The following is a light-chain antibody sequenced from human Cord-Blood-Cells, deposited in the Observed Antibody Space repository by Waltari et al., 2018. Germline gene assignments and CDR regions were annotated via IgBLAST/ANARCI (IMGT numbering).Light chain of an antibody. J-gene: IGKJ3*01. Sequence: DIVMTQSPDSLAVSLGERAPIHCKSSQSVLYSSNNKNYLAWYQQKPGQPPKLLIYWAYTRESGVPDRFSGSGSGTDFTLTISSLQAEDVAVYYCQQYYSTPFTFGPGTKVDIK. V-gene: IGKV4-1*01. CDR1: QSVLYSSNNKNY. CDR3: QQYYSTPFT. CDR2: WAY.